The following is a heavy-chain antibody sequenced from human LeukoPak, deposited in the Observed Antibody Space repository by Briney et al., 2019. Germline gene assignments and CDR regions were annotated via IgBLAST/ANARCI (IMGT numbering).Heavy chain of an antibody. V-gene: IGHV2-5*02. D-gene: IGHD2-8*02. CDR1: GFSLITSGVG. CDR2: IYWDNDR. J-gene: IGHJ4*02. Sequence: SGPTLVNPTQTLTLTCTFSGFSLITSGVGVGWIRQPPGKAPECLALIYWDNDRRYNPSLRSRLTISKDTSKNQVVLTMTNMDPADTATYYCAHRVFQGGYWDSGKFHYWGQGTPVTVSS. CDR3: AHRVFQGGYWDSGKFHY.